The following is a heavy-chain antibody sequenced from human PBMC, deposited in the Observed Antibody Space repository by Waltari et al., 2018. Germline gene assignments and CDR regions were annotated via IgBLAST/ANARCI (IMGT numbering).Heavy chain of an antibody. CDR2: TIPIFGTA. CDR3: ARVGSSGYLPFDY. V-gene: IGHV1-69*01. CDR1: GGPFSSYA. D-gene: IGHD3-22*01. J-gene: IGHJ4*02. Sequence: QVQLVQSGAEVKKPGSSVKVSCKASGGPFSSYASSRVRQAHGQGLEWMGGTIPIFGTANYAQKFQGRVTITADESTSTAYMELSSLRSEDTAVYYCARVGSSGYLPFDYWGQGTLVTVSS.